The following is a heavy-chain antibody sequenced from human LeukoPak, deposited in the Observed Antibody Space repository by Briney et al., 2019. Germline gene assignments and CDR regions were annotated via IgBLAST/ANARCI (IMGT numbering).Heavy chain of an antibody. J-gene: IGHJ6*03. CDR1: GFTFSSYG. CDR3: ASKVSVTSYYYYYYYMDV. CDR2: IRYDGSNK. V-gene: IGHV3-30*02. D-gene: IGHD4-17*01. Sequence: GGSLRLSCAASGFTFSSYGMHWVRRAPGKGLEWVAFIRYDGSNKYYADSVKGRFTISRDNSKNTLYLQMNSLRAEDTAVYYCASKVSVTSYYYYYYYMDVWGKGTTVTVSS.